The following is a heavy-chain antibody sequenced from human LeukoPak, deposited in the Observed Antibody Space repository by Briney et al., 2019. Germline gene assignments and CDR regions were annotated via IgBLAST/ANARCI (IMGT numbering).Heavy chain of an antibody. V-gene: IGHV4-30-2*01. Sequence: SQTLSLTCAVSGGSISSGGYSWSWIRQPPGKGLEWIGYTYHSGSTYYNPSLKSRVTISVDRSKNQFSLKLSSVTAADTAVYYCARAPMVRGANWFDPWGQGTLVTVSS. CDR2: TYHSGST. CDR3: ARAPMVRGANWFDP. D-gene: IGHD3-10*01. CDR1: GGSISSGGYS. J-gene: IGHJ5*02.